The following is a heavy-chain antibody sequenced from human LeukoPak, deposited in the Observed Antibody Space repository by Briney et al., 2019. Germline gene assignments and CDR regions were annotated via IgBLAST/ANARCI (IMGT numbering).Heavy chain of an antibody. D-gene: IGHD6-6*01. V-gene: IGHV4-59*08. CDR2: IYYSGST. CDR1: RVSISSNY. J-gene: IGHJ4*02. Sequence: PSETLSLTCSVSRVSISSNYWSWIRQPPGKPLEWIGYIYYSGSTTYNPSLKSRVTISLDTSKNQFSLKLRSVTAADTAVYYCARHREFSSSGNYFDYWGQGTLVTVSS. CDR3: ARHREFSSSGNYFDY.